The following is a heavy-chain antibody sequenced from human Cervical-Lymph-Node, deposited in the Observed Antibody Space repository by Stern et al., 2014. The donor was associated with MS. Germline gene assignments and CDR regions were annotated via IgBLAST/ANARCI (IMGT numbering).Heavy chain of an antibody. CDR3: ARDKGVGYFHDSSGPYDAFDI. V-gene: IGHV3-30*04. J-gene: IGHJ3*02. Sequence: VQLVESGGGVVQPGRSLRLSCAASGFTFTTFAMHWVRQTPGKGLEWVAVTSYDGSNRYYADSVKGRFTVSRDNFKNMLFLQMNSLRAEDTAVYYCARDKGVGYFHDSSGPYDAFDIWGRGTMVTVSS. CDR2: TSYDGSNR. CDR1: GFTFTTFA. D-gene: IGHD3-22*01.